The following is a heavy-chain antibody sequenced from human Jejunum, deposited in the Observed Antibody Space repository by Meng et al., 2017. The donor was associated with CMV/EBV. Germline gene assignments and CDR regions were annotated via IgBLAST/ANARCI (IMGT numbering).Heavy chain of an antibody. CDR3: GESGLYY. CDR1: RFTFSTYD. Sequence: SLRLSCVDSRFTFSTYDISWVRQAPGQGLEWVSTVSGNGFSAFYADSVKGRFTISRDNSKNTVYLQMDSLRADDTAVYYCGESGLYYWGQGTLVTVSS. V-gene: IGHV3-23*01. J-gene: IGHJ4*02. CDR2: VSGNGFSA. D-gene: IGHD3-10*01.